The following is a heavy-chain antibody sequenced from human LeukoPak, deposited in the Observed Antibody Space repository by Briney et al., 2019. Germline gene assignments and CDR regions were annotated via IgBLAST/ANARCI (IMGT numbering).Heavy chain of an antibody. CDR2: INPNSGGT. CDR1: GYTFTDYY. V-gene: IGHV1-2*02. Sequence: ASVKVSCKASGYTFTDYYMHWVRQARGQGLEWMGWINPNSGGTKYAQKFQGRVTMTRDTSISTAYMELSRLRSDGAAVYYCAREGEGYLDNWGQGTLVTVSS. J-gene: IGHJ4*02. CDR3: AREGEGYLDN.